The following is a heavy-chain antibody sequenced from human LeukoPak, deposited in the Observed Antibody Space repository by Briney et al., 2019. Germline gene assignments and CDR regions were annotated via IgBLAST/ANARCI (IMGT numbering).Heavy chain of an antibody. V-gene: IGHV1-2*02. Sequence: ASAKVSCKASGYKFTDDYMHWVRQAPGQGLEWMRWINPNSGGTNYAQKFQGRVTMTRDTSISTAYMELSRLRSDDTAVYYCARGYGSGSYTYWGQGTLVTVSS. CDR2: INPNSGGT. CDR3: ARGYGSGSYTY. CDR1: GYKFTDDY. J-gene: IGHJ4*02. D-gene: IGHD3-10*01.